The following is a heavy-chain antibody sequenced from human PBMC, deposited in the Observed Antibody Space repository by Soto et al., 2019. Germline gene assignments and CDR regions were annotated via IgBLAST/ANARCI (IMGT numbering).Heavy chain of an antibody. CDR3: ARGLAVPGTWNWFDP. CDR2: MNPNSGNT. CDR1: GYTFTSYD. J-gene: IGHJ5*02. Sequence: ASVKVSCKASGYTFTSYDINWVRQATGQGLEWMGWMNPNSGNTGYAQKFQGRVTMTRNTSISTAYMELSSLRSEDTAVYYCARGLAVPGTWNWFDPWGQGPLVTVSS. D-gene: IGHD6-19*01. V-gene: IGHV1-8*01.